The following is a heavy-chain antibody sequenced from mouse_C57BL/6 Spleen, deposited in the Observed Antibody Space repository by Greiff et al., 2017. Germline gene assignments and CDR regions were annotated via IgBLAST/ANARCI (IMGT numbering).Heavy chain of an antibody. D-gene: IGHD2-4*01. CDR3: ARSGYDYDGAWFAY. J-gene: IGHJ3*01. V-gene: IGHV1-81*01. CDR2: IYPRSGNT. Sequence: VMLVESGAELARPGASVKLSCKASGYTFTSYGISWVKQRTGQGLEWIGEIYPRSGNTYYNEKFKGKATLTADKSSSTAYMELRSLTSEDSAVYFCARSGYDYDGAWFAYWGQGTLVTVSA. CDR1: GYTFTSYG.